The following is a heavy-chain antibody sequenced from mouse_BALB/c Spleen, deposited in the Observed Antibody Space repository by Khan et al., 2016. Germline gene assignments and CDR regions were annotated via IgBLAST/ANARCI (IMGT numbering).Heavy chain of an antibody. D-gene: IGHD2-4*01. CDR2: IDPANGNT. J-gene: IGHJ3*01. CDR3: ARSPYDYDVGFAY. CDR1: GFNIKDTY. V-gene: IGHV14-3*02. Sequence: VQLQQSGAELVKPGASVKLSCTASGFNIKDTYMHWVKQRPEQGLEWIGRIDPANGNTKYDPKFHGKATITADTSSNTAYLQLSSLTSEDTAVYYCARSPYDYDVGFAYWGQGTLVTVSA.